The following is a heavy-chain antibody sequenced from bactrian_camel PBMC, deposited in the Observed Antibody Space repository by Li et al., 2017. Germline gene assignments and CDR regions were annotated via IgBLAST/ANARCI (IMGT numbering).Heavy chain of an antibody. CDR2: IATGSGNT. J-gene: IGHJ6*01. D-gene: IGHD2*01. Sequence: FRQAPGKEGEGVARIATGSGNTYYADSVKGRFTISPGNAKNTVTLQMNNLTPDDTGVYYCVAHRPVAVGGSSSVSAGTAPWGRSRREVHRKSVPCPGGEEEFVYWGQGTQVTVS. V-gene: IGHV3S63*01. CDR3: VAHRPVAVGGSSSVSAGTAPWGRSRREVHRKSVPCPGGEEEFVY.